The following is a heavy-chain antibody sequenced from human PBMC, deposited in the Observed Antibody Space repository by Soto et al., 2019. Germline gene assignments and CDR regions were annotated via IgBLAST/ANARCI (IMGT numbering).Heavy chain of an antibody. CDR2: IKQDGSER. CDR1: GFTISSYW. V-gene: IGHV3-7*01. Sequence: EVQLVESGGTLVQPGESLRLSCAAPGFTISSYWMSWVRQAPGKGLEWVANIKQDGSERYYMGSVNGRFTISRDNAKNSLYLQMSSLTVEDTAVYYCARWDNGYDFGGQGTLVTISS. J-gene: IGHJ4*02. D-gene: IGHD5-12*01. CDR3: ARWDNGYDF.